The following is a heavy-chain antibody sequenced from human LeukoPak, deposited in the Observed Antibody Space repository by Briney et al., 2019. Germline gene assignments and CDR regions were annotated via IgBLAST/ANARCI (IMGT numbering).Heavy chain of an antibody. D-gene: IGHD4-17*01. CDR3: ARAVQVTTGGLFDY. Sequence: SVKVSCKASGYTFTSYGISWVRQAPGQGLEWMGGIIPIFDTPNFAQKFQGRVTITADKSTSTAYMELSRLRSEDTAVYYCARAVQVTTGGLFDYWGQGTLVTVSS. J-gene: IGHJ4*02. V-gene: IGHV1-69*06. CDR2: IIPIFDTP. CDR1: GYTFTSYG.